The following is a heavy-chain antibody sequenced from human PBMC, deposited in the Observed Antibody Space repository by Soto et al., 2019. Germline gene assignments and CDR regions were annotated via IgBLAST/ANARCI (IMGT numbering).Heavy chain of an antibody. Sequence: EVQLVESGGGLVQPGGSLKLSCAASGFTFSGSAMHWVRQASGKGLEWVGRIRSKANSYATAYAASVKGRCTISRDDSKNTAYLQMNSLKAEDTAVYYCTVAEGVYGDYGWFDPGGQVNLVTVSS. V-gene: IGHV3-73*02. J-gene: IGHJ5*02. D-gene: IGHD4-17*01. CDR2: IRSKANSYAT. CDR1: GFTFSGSA. CDR3: TVAEGVYGDYGWFDP.